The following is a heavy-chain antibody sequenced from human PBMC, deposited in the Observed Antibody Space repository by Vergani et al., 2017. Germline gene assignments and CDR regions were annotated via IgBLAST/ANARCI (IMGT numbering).Heavy chain of an antibody. D-gene: IGHD2-15*01. Sequence: EVQLVESGGGLVQPGGSLRLSCAASGFTFSSYSMNWVRQAPGKGLEWVSYISSSSSTIYYADSVKGRFTISRDNAKNSLYLQMNSLRAEDTAVYYCARGGYCSGGSCQPRLWFDPWGQGTLVTVSS. V-gene: IGHV3-48*01. CDR1: GFTFSSYS. CDR3: ARGGYCSGGSCQPRLWFDP. J-gene: IGHJ5*02. CDR2: ISSSSSTI.